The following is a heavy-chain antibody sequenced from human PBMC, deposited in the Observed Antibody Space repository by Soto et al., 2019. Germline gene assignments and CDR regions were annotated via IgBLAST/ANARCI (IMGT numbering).Heavy chain of an antibody. CDR2: ISGTGANT. CDR1: GFTFSSYA. CDR3: ATLRFCTSSSCYGREGGY. D-gene: IGHD2-2*01. J-gene: IGHJ4*02. Sequence: GGSLRLSCAASGFTFSSYAMSWVRQVPRKGLEWVSAISGTGANTYYADSVKGRFTISRDNSKNTLYLQMNSLKADDAAVYYCATLRFCTSSSCYGREGGYWGQGTLVTVSS. V-gene: IGHV3-23*01.